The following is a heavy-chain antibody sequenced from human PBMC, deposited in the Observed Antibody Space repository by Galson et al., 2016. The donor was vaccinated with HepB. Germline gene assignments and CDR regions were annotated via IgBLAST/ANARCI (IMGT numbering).Heavy chain of an antibody. CDR2: IKRDGSEK. Sequence: SLRLSCAASEFTFSSYWMSWVRQAPGKGLEWVANIKRDGSEKYYVDSVRGRFTISRDNAKNSLYLQLNSPRAEDTAVYYCATDGYYYGMDVWGQGTTVTVSS. J-gene: IGHJ6*02. CDR1: EFTFSSYW. V-gene: IGHV3-7*01. CDR3: ATDGYYYGMDV.